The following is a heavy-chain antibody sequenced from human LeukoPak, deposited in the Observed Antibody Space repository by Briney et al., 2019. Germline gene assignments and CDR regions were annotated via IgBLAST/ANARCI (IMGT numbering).Heavy chain of an antibody. D-gene: IGHD6-19*01. J-gene: IGHJ4*02. Sequence: QPGRSLRLSCTASGFTFGDYAMSWVRQAPGKGLEWVGFIRSKAYGGTTEYAASVKGRFTISRDDYKSIAYLQMNSLKTEDTAVYYCTRAHGGWFDYWGQGTLVTVSS. CDR2: IRSKAYGGTT. V-gene: IGHV3-49*04. CDR3: TRAHGGWFDY. CDR1: GFTFGDYA.